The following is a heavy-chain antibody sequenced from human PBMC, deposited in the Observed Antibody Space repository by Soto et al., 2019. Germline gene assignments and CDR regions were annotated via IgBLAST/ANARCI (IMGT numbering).Heavy chain of an antibody. D-gene: IGHD2-15*01. Sequence: QVQLVQSGAEVKKPGASVKVSCKASGYTFTSYGISWVRQAPGQGLEWMGWISAYNGNTNYAQKLQGRVTMTTDTSGSTAYMELRSLRSDDTAVYYCARDGCSGGSCYLLGTLYYYYYGMDVWGQGTTVTVSS. V-gene: IGHV1-18*01. CDR2: ISAYNGNT. J-gene: IGHJ6*02. CDR3: ARDGCSGGSCYLLGTLYYYYYGMDV. CDR1: GYTFTSYG.